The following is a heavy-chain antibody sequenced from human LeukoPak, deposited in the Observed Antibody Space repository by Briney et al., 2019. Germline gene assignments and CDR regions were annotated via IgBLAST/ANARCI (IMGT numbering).Heavy chain of an antibody. CDR1: GFTFSTHG. CDR2: IRYDGINK. V-gene: IGHV3-30*02. Sequence: GRSLRLSCAASGFTFSTHGMHWVRQAPGKWLEWVAFIRYDGINKYYADSVKGRFTISRDSFKNTLYLQMNSLRSEDTAVYYCAKEGDYYGSGSYRDGFDIWGQGTRATVSS. CDR3: AKEGDYYGSGSYRDGFDI. D-gene: IGHD3-10*01. J-gene: IGHJ3*02.